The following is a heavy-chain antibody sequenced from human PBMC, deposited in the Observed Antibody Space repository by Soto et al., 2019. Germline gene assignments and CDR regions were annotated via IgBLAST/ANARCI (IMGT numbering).Heavy chain of an antibody. CDR2: INAGNGNT. Sequence: GASVKVSCKASGYTFTSYAMHWVRQAPGQRLEWMGWINAGNGNTKYSQKFQGRVTITRDTSASTAYMELSSLRSEDTAVYYCARDQGNGYSSSFYYFDYWGQGTLVTVSS. J-gene: IGHJ4*02. CDR1: GYTFTSYA. D-gene: IGHD6-6*01. V-gene: IGHV1-3*01. CDR3: ARDQGNGYSSSFYYFDY.